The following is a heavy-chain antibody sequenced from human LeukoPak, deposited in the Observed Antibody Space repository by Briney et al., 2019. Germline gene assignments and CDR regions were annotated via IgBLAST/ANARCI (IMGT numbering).Heavy chain of an antibody. J-gene: IGHJ5*02. CDR3: AKVGTLWFGELLWFDP. CDR1: GFTFSSYA. V-gene: IGHV3-23*01. Sequence: GGSLRLSCAASGFTFSSYAMSWVRQAPGKGLEWVSAISGSGGSTYYADSVKGRFTISRDNSKNTLYLQMNSLRAEDTAVYYCAKVGTLWFGELLWFDPWGQGTLVTVSS. CDR2: ISGSGGST. D-gene: IGHD3-10*01.